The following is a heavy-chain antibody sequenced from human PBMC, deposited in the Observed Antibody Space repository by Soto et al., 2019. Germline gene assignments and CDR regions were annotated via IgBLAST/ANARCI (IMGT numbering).Heavy chain of an antibody. CDR1: GGSISSSSDY. Sequence: SETLSLTCTVSGGSISSSSDYWGWIRQPPGKGLEWIGSIYYSGSTYYNPSLKSRVTISVDTSKNQFSLKLSSVTAADTAMYYCARLKYYGSGSPTDFYYMDVWGKGTTVTVSS. V-gene: IGHV4-39*01. CDR2: IYYSGST. CDR3: ARLKYYGSGSPTDFYYMDV. J-gene: IGHJ6*03. D-gene: IGHD3-10*01.